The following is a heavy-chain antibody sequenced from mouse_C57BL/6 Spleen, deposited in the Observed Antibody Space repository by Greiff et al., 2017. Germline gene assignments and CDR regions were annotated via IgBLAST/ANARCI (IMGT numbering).Heavy chain of an antibody. D-gene: IGHD2-5*01. CDR2: IDPSDSYT. Sequence: QVQLKQPGAELVKPGASVKLSCKASGYTFTSYWMQWVKQRPGQGLEWIGEIDPSDSYTNYNQKFKGKATLTVDTSSSTAYMQLSSLTSEDSAVYYCARSGYSNYVSFAYWGQGTLVTVSA. CDR3: ARSGYSNYVSFAY. V-gene: IGHV1-50*01. CDR1: GYTFTSYW. J-gene: IGHJ3*01.